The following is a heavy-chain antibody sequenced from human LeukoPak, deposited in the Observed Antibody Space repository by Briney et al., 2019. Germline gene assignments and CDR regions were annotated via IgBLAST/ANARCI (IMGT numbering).Heavy chain of an antibody. CDR2: ISSSNSTI. CDR1: GFTFSSYS. D-gene: IGHD3-10*01. CDR3: ARTYYYGSGGTRAVLDY. J-gene: IGHJ4*02. Sequence: GGSLRLSCAASGFTFSSYSMNWVRQAPGKGLEWVSYISSSNSTIYYADSVKGRFTISRDNSKNTLYLQMNSLRAEDTAVYYCARTYYYGSGGTRAVLDYWGQGTLVTVSS. V-gene: IGHV3-48*01.